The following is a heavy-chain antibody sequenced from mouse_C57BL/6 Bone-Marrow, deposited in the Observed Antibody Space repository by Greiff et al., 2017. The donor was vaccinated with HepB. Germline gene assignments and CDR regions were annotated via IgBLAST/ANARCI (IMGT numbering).Heavy chain of an antibody. CDR2: INYDGSST. D-gene: IGHD2-4*01. Sequence: EVQLVESEGGLVQPGGSMKLSCTASGFTFSDYYMAWVRQVPEKGLEWVANINYDGSSTYYLDSLKGRFIISRDNAKNILYLQMSSLKSEDTATYYCGRYDYDGGYAYWGQGTMVTVSA. V-gene: IGHV5-16*01. CDR1: GFTFSDYY. CDR3: GRYDYDGGYAY. J-gene: IGHJ3*01.